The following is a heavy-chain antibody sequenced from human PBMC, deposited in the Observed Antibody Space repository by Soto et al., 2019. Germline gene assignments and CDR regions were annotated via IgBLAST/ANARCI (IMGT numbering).Heavy chain of an antibody. CDR2: IYYSGST. Sequence: QVQLQESGPGLVKPSQTLSLTCTVSGGSISSGGYYWSWIRQHPGKGLEWIGYIYYSGSTYYNPALKSRVTISVDTSKNQFSLKLSSVTAADTAVYYCAREKMTTTHYYFDYWGQGTLVTVSS. J-gene: IGHJ4*02. D-gene: IGHD4-17*01. CDR3: AREKMTTTHYYFDY. CDR1: GGSISSGGYY. V-gene: IGHV4-31*03.